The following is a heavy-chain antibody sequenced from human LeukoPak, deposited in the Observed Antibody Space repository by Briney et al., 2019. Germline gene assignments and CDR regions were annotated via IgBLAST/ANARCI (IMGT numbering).Heavy chain of an antibody. V-gene: IGHV4-39*07. D-gene: IGHD2-2*01. J-gene: IGHJ6*02. CDR2: IFYSGST. Sequence: SETLSLTCTVSGGSISSSSYYWGWIRQPPGKGLEWIGSIFYSGSTYCNPSLKSRVTVSLDTSKNQFSLKLTSVTAADTAVYYCARGPYDYYGMDVWGQGTTVTVSS. CDR3: ARGPYDYYGMDV. CDR1: GGSISSSSYY.